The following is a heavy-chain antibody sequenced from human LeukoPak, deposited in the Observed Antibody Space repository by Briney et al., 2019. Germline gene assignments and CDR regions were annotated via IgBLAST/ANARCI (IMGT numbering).Heavy chain of an antibody. CDR2: IYHSGST. V-gene: IGHV4-38-2*02. CDR3: ARDLRSGSYLNWFDP. CDR1: GYSISYGYY. D-gene: IGHD3-10*01. J-gene: IGHJ5*02. Sequence: SETLSLTCAVTGYSISYGYYWGWIRPPPGKGLEWIGSIYHSGSTYYNPSLKSRVTIPVDTSKNQFSLNLGSVTAADTAVYYCARDLRSGSYLNWFDPWGQGTLVTVSS.